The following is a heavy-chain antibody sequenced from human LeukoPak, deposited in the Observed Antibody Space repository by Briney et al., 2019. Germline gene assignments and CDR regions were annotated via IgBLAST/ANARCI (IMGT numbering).Heavy chain of an antibody. CDR2: ISYDGSNK. J-gene: IGHJ4*02. V-gene: IGHV3-30*04. CDR3: AGGIGAPAVFDQ. CDR1: GFTFSSYE. D-gene: IGHD6-13*01. Sequence: PGGSLRLSCAASGFTFSSYEMNWVRQAPGKGLEWVAVISYDGSNKHYADSVKGRFTISRDNSKNTLYLQMNSLRDEDTAVYNCAGGIGAPAVFDQWGQGTLVTVSS.